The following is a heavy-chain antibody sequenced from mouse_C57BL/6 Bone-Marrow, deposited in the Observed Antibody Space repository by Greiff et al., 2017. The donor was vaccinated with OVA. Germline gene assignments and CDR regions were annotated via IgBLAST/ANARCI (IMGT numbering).Heavy chain of an antibody. Sequence: EVQLVESGGGLVQPGGSLKLSCAASGFTFSDYGMAWVRQAPRKGPEWVAFISNLAYSIYYADTVTGRFTISRENAKNTLYLEMSSLRSEDTAMYYCAITTVVASDWYFDVWGTGTTVTVSA. D-gene: IGHD1-1*01. CDR3: AITTVVASDWYFDV. CDR1: GFTFSDYG. J-gene: IGHJ1*03. V-gene: IGHV5-15*01. CDR2: ISNLAYSI.